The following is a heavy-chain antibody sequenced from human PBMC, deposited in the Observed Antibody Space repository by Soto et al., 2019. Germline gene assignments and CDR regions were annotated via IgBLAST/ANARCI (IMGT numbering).Heavy chain of an antibody. CDR2: ISYDGSNK. Sequence: GSLRLSCAASGFTFSSYAMHWVRQAPGKGLEWVAVISYDGSNKYYADSVKGRFTISRDNSKNTLYLQMNSLRAEDTAVYYCARGPYYDFWSGFDYWGQGTLVTVSS. CDR1: GFTFSSYA. V-gene: IGHV3-30-3*01. CDR3: ARGPYYDFWSGFDY. D-gene: IGHD3-3*01. J-gene: IGHJ4*02.